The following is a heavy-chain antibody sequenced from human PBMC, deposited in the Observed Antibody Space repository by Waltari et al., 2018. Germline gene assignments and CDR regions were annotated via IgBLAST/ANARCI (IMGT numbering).Heavy chain of an antibody. CDR3: ALWTSAADYYMDV. CDR1: GGSFSGYY. Sequence: QVQLQQWGAGLLKPSETLSLTCAVYGGSFSGYYWSWICQPPGKGLEWIGEINHSGSTNYNPSLKSRVTISVDTSKNQFSLKLSSVTAADTAVYYCALWTSAADYYMDVWGKGTTVTVSS. J-gene: IGHJ6*03. D-gene: IGHD6-13*01. CDR2: INHSGST. V-gene: IGHV4-34*01.